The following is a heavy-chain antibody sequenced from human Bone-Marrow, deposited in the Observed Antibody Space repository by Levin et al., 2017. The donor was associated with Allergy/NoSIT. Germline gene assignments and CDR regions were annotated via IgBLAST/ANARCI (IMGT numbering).Heavy chain of an antibody. Sequence: PGGSLRLSCAVSGGSISSSNWWSWVRQPPGKGLEWIGEIYHSGSTNYNPSLKSRVTISVDKSKNQFSLKLSSVTAADTAVYYCARALPCSGGSCYSIGYSFDYWGQGTLVTVSS. D-gene: IGHD2-15*01. V-gene: IGHV4-4*02. CDR2: IYHSGST. CDR3: ARALPCSGGSCYSIGYSFDY. J-gene: IGHJ4*02. CDR1: GGSISSSNW.